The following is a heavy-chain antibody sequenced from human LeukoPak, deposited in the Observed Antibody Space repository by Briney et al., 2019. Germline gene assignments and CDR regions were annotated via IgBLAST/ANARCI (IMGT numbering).Heavy chain of an antibody. Sequence: ASVRVSCTASGYTFTGYYMHWVRQAPGQGGEWMGWINPNSGGTNYAQKFQGRVTMTRDTSISTAYMELSRLRSDDTAVYYCASPIAARPFDAFDIWGQGTMVTVSS. J-gene: IGHJ3*02. D-gene: IGHD6-6*01. V-gene: IGHV1-2*02. CDR2: INPNSGGT. CDR3: ASPIAARPFDAFDI. CDR1: GYTFTGYY.